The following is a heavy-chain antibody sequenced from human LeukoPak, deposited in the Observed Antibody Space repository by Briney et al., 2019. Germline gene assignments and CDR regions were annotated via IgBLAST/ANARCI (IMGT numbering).Heavy chain of an antibody. CDR2: VSTYNGYT. J-gene: IGHJ4*02. V-gene: IGHV1-18*01. CDR3: ARAYSAWYVFDH. CDR1: GYTFTSYG. D-gene: IGHD2-15*01. Sequence: GASVKVSCKASGYTFTSYGISWVRQAPGQGLEWMGWVSTYNGYTNYARKFQGRVTMTTDTSTGTVFMELRSLTSDDTAVYYCARAYSAWYVFDHWGQGTLVTVSP.